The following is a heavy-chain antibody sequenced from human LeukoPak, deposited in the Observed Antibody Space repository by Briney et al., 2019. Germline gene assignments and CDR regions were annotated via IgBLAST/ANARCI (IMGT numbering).Heavy chain of an antibody. CDR2: IYYSGSS. Sequence: SETLSLTCTVSGGSISSGAFYWNWIRQHPGKGLEWVGYIYYSGSSSYNPSLKSRVTISVDTSKNQFSLKLSSVTAADTAVYYCARGLRLGEFDNYWGQGTLVTVSS. J-gene: IGHJ4*02. CDR1: GGSISSGAFY. V-gene: IGHV4-31*03. D-gene: IGHD3-16*01. CDR3: ARGLRLGEFDNY.